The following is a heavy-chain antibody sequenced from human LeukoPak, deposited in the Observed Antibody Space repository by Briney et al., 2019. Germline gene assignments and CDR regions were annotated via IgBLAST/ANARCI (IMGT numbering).Heavy chain of an antibody. CDR2: IIPILNIT. CDR3: ARDDDRAREIDY. D-gene: IGHD3-22*01. V-gene: IGHV1-69*04. J-gene: IGHJ4*02. CDR1: RGTFSKYA. Sequence: SVKVSCKASRGTFSKYAISWVRQAPGQGLEWMGMIIPILNITHYAQKFQGRVTIAADKSTSTEYMELSRLRSEDTAVYYCARDDDRAREIDYWGQGTLVTVSS.